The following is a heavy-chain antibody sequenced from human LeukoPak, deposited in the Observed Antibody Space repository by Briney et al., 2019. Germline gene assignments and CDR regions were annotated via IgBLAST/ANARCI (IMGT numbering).Heavy chain of an antibody. CDR3: ARVGYYDSSGYYKPPVYFDY. Sequence: SETLSLTCTVSGGSISSYYWSWIRQPPGKGLEWSGYIYYSGSTNYNPSLKSRVTISVDTSKNQFSLKLSSVTAADTAVYYCARVGYYDSSGYYKPPVYFDYWGQGTLVTVSS. CDR2: IYYSGST. V-gene: IGHV4-59*01. D-gene: IGHD3-22*01. J-gene: IGHJ4*02. CDR1: GGSISSYY.